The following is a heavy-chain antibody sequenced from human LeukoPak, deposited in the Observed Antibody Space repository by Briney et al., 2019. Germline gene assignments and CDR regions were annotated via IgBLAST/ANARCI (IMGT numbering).Heavy chain of an antibody. CDR2: IFHSGAT. CDR3: ARDPFDP. CDR1: GGSISTTSYY. J-gene: IGHJ5*02. Sequence: SETLSLTCTVSGGSISTTSYYWGWIRQSPGKGPEWIGTIFHSGATYDNPSLKSRITISVDTSKNQFSLKLSSVTAADTAVYYCARDPFDPWGQGTLVTVSS. V-gene: IGHV4-39*07.